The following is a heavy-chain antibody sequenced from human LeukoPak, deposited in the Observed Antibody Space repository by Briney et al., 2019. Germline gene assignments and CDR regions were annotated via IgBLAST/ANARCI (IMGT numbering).Heavy chain of an antibody. CDR2: IFYSGSA. D-gene: IGHD5-24*01. CDR3: VRVVGRWLHFNS. CDR1: GDSINRTNNY. J-gene: IGHJ4*02. Sequence: TSETLSLTRLISGDSINRTNNYWGWIRQSPGAGLEWVGSIFYSGSAYYNPSLKSRVTMSVDRSKNQFSLRMTSLTAADTAVYYCVRVVGRWLHFNSWGQGTLVTVSS. V-gene: IGHV4-39*07.